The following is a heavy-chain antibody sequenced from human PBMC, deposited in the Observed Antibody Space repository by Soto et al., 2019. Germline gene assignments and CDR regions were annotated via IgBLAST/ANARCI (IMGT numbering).Heavy chain of an antibody. CDR1: GYTFTSYY. D-gene: IGHD3-22*01. CDR3: AIGEEITMILDGHPPYYYYGMDV. J-gene: IGHJ6*02. CDR2: INPSGGST. V-gene: IGHV1-46*01. Sequence: GASVNVSCKASGYTFTSYYMHWVRQAPGQGLEWMGIINPSGGSTSYAQKFQGRDTMTRDTSTSTVYMYLSSLRSEDTAVYDFAIGEEITMILDGHPPYYYYGMDVWGQGTTVTVSS.